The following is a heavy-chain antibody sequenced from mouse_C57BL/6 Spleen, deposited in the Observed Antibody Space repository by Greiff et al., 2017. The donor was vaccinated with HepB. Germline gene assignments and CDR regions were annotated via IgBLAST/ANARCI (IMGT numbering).Heavy chain of an antibody. CDR3: TGTTVVGDYFDY. CDR1: GFTFSNYW. J-gene: IGHJ2*01. D-gene: IGHD1-1*01. V-gene: IGHV6-3*01. CDR2: IRLKSDNYAT. Sequence: EVKLQESGGGLVQPGGSMKLSCVASGFTFSNYWMNWVRQSTEKGLEWVAQIRLKSDNYATHYAESVKGRFTISRDDSKSSVYLQMNNLRAEDTGIYYCTGTTVVGDYFDYWGQGTTLTVSS.